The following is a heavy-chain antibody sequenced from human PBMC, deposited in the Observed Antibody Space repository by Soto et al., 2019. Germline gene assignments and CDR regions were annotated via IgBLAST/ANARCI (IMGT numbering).Heavy chain of an antibody. CDR2: VYPDGMA. D-gene: IGHD3-16*01. CDR3: ARGLGREYYDNRNYFHLDY. J-gene: IGHJ4*02. V-gene: IGHV3-53*01. Sequence: GGSLRLSCAASGFTVSTNYVTWVRQAPGKGLEWVSVVYPDGMAYNADSVKGRFTISIGNSKNSVYLQMNTLRAEDTAVYYCARGLGREYYDNRNYFHLDYWGQGTLVTVSS. CDR1: GFTVSTNY.